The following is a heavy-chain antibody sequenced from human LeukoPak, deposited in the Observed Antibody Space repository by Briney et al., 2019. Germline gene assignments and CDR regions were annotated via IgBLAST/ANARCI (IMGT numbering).Heavy chain of an antibody. D-gene: IGHD1-1*01. V-gene: IGHV1-2*02. J-gene: IGHJ6*03. CDR2: INPNSGDT. CDR3: ARGVRRSAGKLHRSGNYYMDV. Sequence: EASVKVSCKASGYSLTGFYLYWLRQAPGQGPQWMGWINPNSGDTNYAQKYEGRVSMTRDTSISTAYMELSGLSSDDTAVYYCARGVRRSAGKLHRSGNYYMDVWGKGTTVIVSS. CDR1: GYSLTGFY.